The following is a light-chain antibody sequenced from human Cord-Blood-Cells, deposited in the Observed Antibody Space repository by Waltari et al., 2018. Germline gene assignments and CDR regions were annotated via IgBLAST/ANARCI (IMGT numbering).Light chain of an antibody. V-gene: IGKV1-5*01. CDR3: QQYNIYSWT. Sequence: DIQMTQSPSTLSASVGDRVTITYRASQRISSWLGWYQEKPGKAPNLLIYDASSLESGVPSRFSGSGSGTEFTLTISSLQPDDFVTYYCQQYNIYSWTFGQGTKLEIK. J-gene: IGKJ1*01. CDR1: QRISSW. CDR2: DAS.